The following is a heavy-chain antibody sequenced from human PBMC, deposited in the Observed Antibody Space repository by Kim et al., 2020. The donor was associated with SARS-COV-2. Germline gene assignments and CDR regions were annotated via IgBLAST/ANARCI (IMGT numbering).Heavy chain of an antibody. CDR2: INTGNGNT. CDR1: GYTFTNYA. J-gene: IGHJ4*02. Sequence: ASVKVSCKASGYTFTNYAMHWVRQAPGQRLEWMGWINTGNGNTKYSQKFRGRVSITRDTSATTAYMELSSLRSEDTAVFYCARGEYSGYDSGYFDYWGQGTLVTVSS. D-gene: IGHD5-12*01. CDR3: ARGEYSGYDSGYFDY. V-gene: IGHV1-3*04.